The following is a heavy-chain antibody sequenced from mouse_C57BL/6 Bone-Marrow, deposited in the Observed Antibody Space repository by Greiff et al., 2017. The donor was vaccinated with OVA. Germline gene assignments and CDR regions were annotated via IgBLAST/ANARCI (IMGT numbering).Heavy chain of an antibody. CDR1: GFSLTSYG. CDR3: ARNQLGQEDYFDY. J-gene: IGHJ2*01. V-gene: IGHV2-2*01. D-gene: IGHD4-1*02. CDR2: IWSGGST. Sequence: VQLVESGPGLVQPSQSLSITCTVSGFSLTSYGVHWVRQSPGKGLEWLGVIWSGGSTDYNAAFISRLSISKDNYNSQVFFKRNSLQADDTAIYYCARNQLGQEDYFDYWGQGTTLTVSS.